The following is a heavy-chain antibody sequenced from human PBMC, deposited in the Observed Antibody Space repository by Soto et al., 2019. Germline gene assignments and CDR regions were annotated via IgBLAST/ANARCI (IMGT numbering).Heavy chain of an antibody. V-gene: IGHV1-69*13. D-gene: IGHD4-4*01. J-gene: IGHJ4*02. Sequence: GASVKVSCKASGGTFSSYAISWVRQAPGQGLEWMGGIIPLFGTANYAQKFQGRVTITADESTSTAYMELSSLRSEDTAVYYCARGGYSSYYFDYWGQGALVTVSS. CDR2: IIPLFGTA. CDR3: ARGGYSSYYFDY. CDR1: GGTFSSYA.